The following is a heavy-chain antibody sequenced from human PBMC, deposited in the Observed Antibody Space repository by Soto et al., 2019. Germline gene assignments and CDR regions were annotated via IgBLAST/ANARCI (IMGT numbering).Heavy chain of an antibody. V-gene: IGHV1-2*04. Sequence: ASVKVSCKASGYSFTDYHIHWVRQAPGQGLEWLGRINPKSGGTSTAQKFQGWVTMTTDTSISTASMELTRLTSDDTAIYYCSRGDSTDCSNGVCSFFYNHDMDVWGQGTTVTV. D-gene: IGHD2-8*01. CDR2: INPKSGGT. J-gene: IGHJ6*02. CDR3: SRGDSTDCSNGVCSFFYNHDMDV. CDR1: GYSFTDYH.